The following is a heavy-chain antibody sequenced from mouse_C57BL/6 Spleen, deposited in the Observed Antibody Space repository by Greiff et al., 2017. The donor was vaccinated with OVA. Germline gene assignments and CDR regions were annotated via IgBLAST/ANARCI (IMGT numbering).Heavy chain of an antibody. CDR2: ISDGGSYT. V-gene: IGHV5-4*03. D-gene: IGHD2-1*01. J-gene: IGHJ2*01. Sequence: EVKLVESGGGLVKPGGSLKLSCAASGFTFSSYAMSWVRQTPEKRLEWVATISDGGSYTYYPDNVKGRFTISRDNAKNNLYLQMSHLKSEDTAMYDCARGKDYGNYPSYFDYWGQGTTLTVSS. CDR3: ARGKDYGNYPSYFDY. CDR1: GFTFSSYA.